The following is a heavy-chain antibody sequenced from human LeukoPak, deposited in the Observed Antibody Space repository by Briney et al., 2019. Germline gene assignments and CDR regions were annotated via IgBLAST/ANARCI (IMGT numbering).Heavy chain of an antibody. CDR3: ARQGRAGTTFDY. V-gene: IGHV4-59*01. D-gene: IGHD6-19*01. J-gene: IGHJ4*02. CDR2: IYYSGST. Sequence: SETLSLTCTVSGGSISNYYWSWIRQPPGKGLEWIGYIYYSGSTNYNPSLRSRVTISVDTSKNQFSLKLTSVTAADTAVYYCARQGRAGTTFDYWGQETLVTVSS. CDR1: GGSISNYY.